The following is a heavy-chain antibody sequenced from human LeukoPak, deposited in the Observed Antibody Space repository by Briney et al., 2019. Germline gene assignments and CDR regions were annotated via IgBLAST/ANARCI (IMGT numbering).Heavy chain of an antibody. CDR2: ISKGGENT. V-gene: IGHV3-23*01. CDR1: GFTFNSYA. Sequence: GGSLRLSCAASGFTFNSYAMTWVRQAPGKGLEWVSAISKGGENTYYTGSVKGRFTISRDNSKNTVYLQMNSLRVEDTAVHYCARERGFDYWGQGTLVTVSS. CDR3: ARERGFDY. J-gene: IGHJ4*02.